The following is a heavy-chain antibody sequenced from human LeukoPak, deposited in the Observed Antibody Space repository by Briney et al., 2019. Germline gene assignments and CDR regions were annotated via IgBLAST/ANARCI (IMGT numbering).Heavy chain of an antibody. CDR1: GGTFISYA. Sequence: GASVKVSCKASGGTFISYAISWVRQAPGQGLEWMGGIIPIFGTANYAQKFQGRVTITADESTSTAYMELSSLRSEDTAVYYCARMYYYDSSGSNYYYYGMDVWAKGPRSPSP. CDR2: IIPIFGTA. D-gene: IGHD3-22*01. CDR3: ARMYYYDSSGSNYYYYGMDV. J-gene: IGHJ6*02. V-gene: IGHV1-69*13.